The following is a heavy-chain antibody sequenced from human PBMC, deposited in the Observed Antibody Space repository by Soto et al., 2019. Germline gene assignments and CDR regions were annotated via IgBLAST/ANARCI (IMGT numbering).Heavy chain of an antibody. J-gene: IGHJ4*02. Sequence: SETLSLTCTVSGGSISSGGYYWSWIRQHPGKGLEWIGYIYYSGSTYYNPSLKSRVTISVDTSKNQFSLKLSSVTAEDTAMYYCARDGDVNTGFGKDYWGQGTLVTVSS. CDR2: IYYSGST. CDR1: GGSISSGGYY. CDR3: ARDGDVNTGFGKDY. V-gene: IGHV4-31*03. D-gene: IGHD3-16*01.